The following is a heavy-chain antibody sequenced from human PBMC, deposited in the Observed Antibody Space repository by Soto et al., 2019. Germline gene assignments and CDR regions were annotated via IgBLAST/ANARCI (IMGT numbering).Heavy chain of an antibody. D-gene: IGHD6-25*01. CDR3: TTSRHSNGWYYYSYGLDV. J-gene: IGHJ6*02. CDR2: IKSKTDGGIT. CDR1: GFSFSDAW. V-gene: IGHV3-15*07. Sequence: QLVESGGGLVKPGGSLTLSCAASGFSFSDAWMNWVRQAPGKGLEWVGRIKSKTDGGITGYAAPVKGRFTISRDDSRNTLDLHMDSLKTEDTAVYYCTTSRHSNGWYYYSYGLDVWGQGTTVTVSS.